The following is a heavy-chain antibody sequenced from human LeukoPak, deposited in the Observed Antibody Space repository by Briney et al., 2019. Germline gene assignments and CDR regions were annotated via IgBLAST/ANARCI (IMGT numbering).Heavy chain of an antibody. Sequence: VKVSCKASGGTFSSYAISWVREAPGEGLEWMGRIIAILGIANYAQKFQGRVTLTAEKSTSTAYSELSRLRSEDTPVSDCATESTYYYYSSGYSYYFDYWGQGTPVTVSS. CDR2: IIAILGIA. D-gene: IGHD3-22*01. V-gene: IGHV1-69*10. CDR3: ATESTYYYYSSGYSYYFDY. J-gene: IGHJ4*02. CDR1: GGTFSSYA.